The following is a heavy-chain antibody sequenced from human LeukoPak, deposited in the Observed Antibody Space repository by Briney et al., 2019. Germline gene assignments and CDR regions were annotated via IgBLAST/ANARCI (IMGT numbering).Heavy chain of an antibody. Sequence: GASVKVSCKASGYTFTSYGISWVRQAPGQGIEWMGWIGAYNGNTNYAQKHQGRVTMTTDTSTSTAYMELRSLRSDDTAVYYCARVPSYDSSSYYYYGMDVWGQGTTVTVSS. V-gene: IGHV1-18*01. J-gene: IGHJ6*02. CDR2: IGAYNGNT. D-gene: IGHD3-22*01. CDR1: GYTFTSYG. CDR3: ARVPSYDSSSYYYYGMDV.